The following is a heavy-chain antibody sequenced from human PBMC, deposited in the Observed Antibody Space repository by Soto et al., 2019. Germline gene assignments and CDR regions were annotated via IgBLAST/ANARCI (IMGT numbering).Heavy chain of an antibody. V-gene: IGHV4-59*01. CDR1: GGSISSYY. CDR2: IYYSGST. J-gene: IGHJ6*02. CDR3: AGVGPNTHYYYFYGMDV. D-gene: IGHD1-26*01. Sequence: QVQLQESGPGLVKPSETLSLTCTVSGGSISSYYWSWIRQPPGQGLEWIGYIYYSGSTNYSPSLKCRVTISLDTSKNQFSLKLSSVTAADTAVYYCAGVGPNTHYYYFYGMDVWGQGTTVTVSS.